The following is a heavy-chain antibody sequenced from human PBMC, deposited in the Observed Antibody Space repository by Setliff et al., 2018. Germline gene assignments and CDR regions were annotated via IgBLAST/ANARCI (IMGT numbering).Heavy chain of an antibody. CDR1: GYSFTTYW. CDR3: ARSPLDDAFDI. V-gene: IGHV5-51*01. J-gene: IGHJ3*02. CDR2: IYPGDSDT. Sequence: LGESLKISCKGSGYSFTTYWIGWVRQMPGKGLEWMGIIYPGDSDTRYSPSFQGQVTISADKSISTVYLHWSSLKASDTAMYYCARSPLDDAFDIWGQGTMVTVSS.